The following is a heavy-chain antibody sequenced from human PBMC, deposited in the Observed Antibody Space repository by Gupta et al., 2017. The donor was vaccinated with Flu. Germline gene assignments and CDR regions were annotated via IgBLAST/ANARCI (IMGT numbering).Heavy chain of an antibody. CDR2: IGPLGDT. V-gene: IGHV3-13*01. CDR3: ARGTYCDSRSCDNGPTDY. D-gene: IGHD3-22*01. J-gene: IGHJ4*01. Sequence: MHWVRQNPGKGLEWVSAIGPLGDTFYASSVKGRVIISRENATNSLYRQMNSLSAGDTAVYYCARGTYCDSRSCDNGPTDYWGHGTLVTVSS.